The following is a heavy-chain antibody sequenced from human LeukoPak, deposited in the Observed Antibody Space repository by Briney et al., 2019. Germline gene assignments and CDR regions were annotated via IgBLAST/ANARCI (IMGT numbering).Heavy chain of an antibody. CDR1: GFTFSRYA. D-gene: IGHD1-1*01. V-gene: IGHV3-23*01. CDR3: ARKMKTGDRVGTFDI. J-gene: IGHJ3*02. CDR2: ISGSGGST. Sequence: GGSLRLACAASGFTFSRYAMTWVRQGPGKGLEWLSAISGSGGSTYYADSVKGRFTISRDNAKNSLYLQMNSLTAEDTAVYYCARKMKTGDRVGTFDIWGQGTMVTVSS.